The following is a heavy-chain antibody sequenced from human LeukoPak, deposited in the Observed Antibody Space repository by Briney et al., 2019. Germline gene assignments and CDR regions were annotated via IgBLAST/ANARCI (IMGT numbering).Heavy chain of an antibody. CDR2: ISGSGGST. V-gene: IGHV3-23*01. Sequence: PGGSLRLSCAASGFTFSSYAMSWVRQAPRKGLEWVSAISGSGGSTYYADSVKGRFTISRDNSKNTLYLQMNSLRAEDTAVYYCAKGSGVVVVAAITFDYWGQGTLVTVSS. J-gene: IGHJ4*02. D-gene: IGHD2-15*01. CDR1: GFTFSSYA. CDR3: AKGSGVVVVAAITFDY.